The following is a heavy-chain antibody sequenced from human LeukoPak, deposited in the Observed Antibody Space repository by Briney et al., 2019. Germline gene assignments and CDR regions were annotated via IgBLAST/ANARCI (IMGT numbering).Heavy chain of an antibody. CDR3: ARRRDPYSSSLPDY. J-gene: IGHJ4*02. CDR2: IWYDGSNK. Sequence: GGSLRLSCAASGFTFSSYGMHWVRQAPGKGLEWVAVIWYDGSNKYYADSVKGRFTISRDNSKNTLYLQMNSLRAEDTAVYYCARRRDPYSSSLPDYWGQGTLVTVSS. V-gene: IGHV3-33*01. D-gene: IGHD6-6*01. CDR1: GFTFSSYG.